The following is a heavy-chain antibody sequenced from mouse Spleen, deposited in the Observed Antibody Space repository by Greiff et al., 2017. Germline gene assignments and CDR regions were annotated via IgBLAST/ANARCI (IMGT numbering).Heavy chain of an antibody. Sequence: EVMLVESGGGLVKPGGSLKLSCAASGFTFSSYTMSWVRQTPAKRLEWVATISSGGGNTYYPDSVKGRFTISRDNARNTLYLQMSSLRSEDTAMYYCAREGAYYSNYVFFDYWGQGTTLTVSS. CDR1: GFTFSSYT. D-gene: IGHD2-5*01. J-gene: IGHJ2*01. V-gene: IGHV5-9*01. CDR3: AREGAYYSNYVFFDY. CDR2: ISSGGGNT.